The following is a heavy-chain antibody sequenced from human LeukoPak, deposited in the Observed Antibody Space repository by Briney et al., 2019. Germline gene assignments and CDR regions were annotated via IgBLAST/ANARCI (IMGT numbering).Heavy chain of an antibody. CDR1: GGSISSSNW. V-gene: IGHV4-4*02. D-gene: IGHD3-22*01. Sequence: SETLSLTCAVSGGSISSSNWWSWVRQPPGKGLEWIGKIYHSGSTNYNPSLKSRVTISVDKSKNQFSLKLSSVTAADTAVYYCARRGSMTYYDSNLFDYWGQGTLVTVSS. CDR3: ARRGSMTYYDSNLFDY. CDR2: IYHSGST. J-gene: IGHJ4*02.